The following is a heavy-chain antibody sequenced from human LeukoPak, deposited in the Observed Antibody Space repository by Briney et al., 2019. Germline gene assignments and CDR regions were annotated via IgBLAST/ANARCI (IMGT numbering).Heavy chain of an antibody. D-gene: IGHD6-6*01. CDR3: AADREVEYSSSGNWFDP. Sequence: ASVKVSCKASGFTFTSSAMQWVRQARGQRLEWIGWIVVGSGNTNYAQKFQERVTITRDMSTSTAYMELSSLRSEDTAVYYCAADREVEYSSSGNWFDPWGQGTLVTVSS. J-gene: IGHJ5*02. CDR1: GFTFTSSA. V-gene: IGHV1-58*02. CDR2: IVVGSGNT.